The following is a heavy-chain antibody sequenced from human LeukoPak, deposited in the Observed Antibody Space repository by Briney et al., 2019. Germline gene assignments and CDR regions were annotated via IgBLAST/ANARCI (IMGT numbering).Heavy chain of an antibody. V-gene: IGHV3-23*01. Sequence: GGSLRLSCAASGFTFSSYAMSWVCQAPGKGLEWVSAISGSGGSTYYADSVKDRFTISRDNSKNTLYLQMNSLRAEDTAVYYCAKENPGITMVRGVPMYYFDYWGQGTLVTVSS. J-gene: IGHJ4*02. CDR1: GFTFSSYA. CDR3: AKENPGITMVRGVPMYYFDY. CDR2: ISGSGGST. D-gene: IGHD3-10*01.